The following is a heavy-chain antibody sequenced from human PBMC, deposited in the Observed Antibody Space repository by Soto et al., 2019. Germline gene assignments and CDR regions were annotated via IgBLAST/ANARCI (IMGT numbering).Heavy chain of an antibody. Sequence: GGSLRLSCAASGFTFSSYGMHWVRQAPGKGLEWVAVISYDGSNKYYADSVKGRFTISRDNSKNTLYLQMNSLRAEDTAVYYCAKDPYSNYRRPTGAFDIWGQGTMVTVSS. J-gene: IGHJ3*02. CDR1: GFTFSSYG. CDR3: AKDPYSNYRRPTGAFDI. D-gene: IGHD4-4*01. CDR2: ISYDGSNK. V-gene: IGHV3-30*18.